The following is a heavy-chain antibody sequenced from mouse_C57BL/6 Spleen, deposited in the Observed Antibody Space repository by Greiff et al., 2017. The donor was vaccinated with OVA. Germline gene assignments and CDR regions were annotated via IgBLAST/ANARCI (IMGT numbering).Heavy chain of an antibody. Sequence: QVQLQQSGAELMKPGASVKLSCKATGYTFTGYWIEWVKQRPGHGLEWIGEILPGSGSTNYTEKFKGNATFTADTSSNTAYMQLSSLTTEDSASYYCAGPSTTVPYYFDYWGQGTTLTVSS. CDR2: ILPGSGST. CDR1: GYTFTGYW. CDR3: AGPSTTVPYYFDY. J-gene: IGHJ2*01. D-gene: IGHD1-1*01. V-gene: IGHV1-9*01.